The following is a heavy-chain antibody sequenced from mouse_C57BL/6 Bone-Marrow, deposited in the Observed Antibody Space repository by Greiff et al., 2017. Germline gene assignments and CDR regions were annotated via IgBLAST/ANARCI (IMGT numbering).Heavy chain of an antibody. D-gene: IGHD2-5*01. Sequence: EVQLQQSGPELVKPGASVKMSCKASGYTFTDYNMHWVKQSHGKSLEWIGYINPNNGGTSYNQKFKGKATLTVNKSSRTAYMELRSLTSEDSAVYYCANSKGGFFAYWGQGTLVTVSA. V-gene: IGHV1-22*01. CDR2: INPNNGGT. CDR1: GYTFTDYN. CDR3: ANSKGGFFAY. J-gene: IGHJ3*01.